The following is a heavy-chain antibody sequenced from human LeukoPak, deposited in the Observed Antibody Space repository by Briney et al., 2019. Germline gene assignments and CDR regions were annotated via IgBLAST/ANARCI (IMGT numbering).Heavy chain of an antibody. CDR1: GFTFSNAW. Sequence: GGSLRLSCAVSGFTFSNAWMTWVRQAPGKGLEWVGRIKSKIDGGTTDYAAPVKGRFTISRDDSKNTLYLQMNSLKTEDTAVYYCTTEQWLVDYWGQGTLVTVSS. D-gene: IGHD6-19*01. V-gene: IGHV3-15*01. J-gene: IGHJ4*02. CDR3: TTEQWLVDY. CDR2: IKSKIDGGTT.